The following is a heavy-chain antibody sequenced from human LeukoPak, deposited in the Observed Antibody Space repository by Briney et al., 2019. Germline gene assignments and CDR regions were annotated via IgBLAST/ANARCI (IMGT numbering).Heavy chain of an antibody. CDR2: IYWNADN. D-gene: IGHD3-10*01. V-gene: IGHV2-5*01. CDR1: GFSLTTSGVG. J-gene: IGHJ4*02. CDR3: GHGTDYGSKNY. Sequence: SGPALVNPTQTLTLTCTFSGFSLTTSGVGVKWIRQPPGKALEWLALIYWNADNRYSPPTKRRLTLTKDTSKNQVVLTLPNMNAVHAATYYCGHGTDYGSKNYWGQGILVTVSP.